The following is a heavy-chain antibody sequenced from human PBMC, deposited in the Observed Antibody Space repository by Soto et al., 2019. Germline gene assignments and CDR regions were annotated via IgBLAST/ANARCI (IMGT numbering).Heavy chain of an antibody. CDR2: ISGSGGST. V-gene: IGHV3-23*01. J-gene: IGHJ4*02. CDR1: GFTFSSYA. D-gene: IGHD5-18*01. CDR3: AKDLGYSYGYGRVEH. Sequence: PGGSLRLSCAASGFTFSSYAMSWVRQAPGKGLEWVSAISGSGGSTYYADSVKGRFTISRDNSKNTLYLQMNSLRAEDTAVYYCAKDLGYSYGYGRVEHWGQGTLVTVPS.